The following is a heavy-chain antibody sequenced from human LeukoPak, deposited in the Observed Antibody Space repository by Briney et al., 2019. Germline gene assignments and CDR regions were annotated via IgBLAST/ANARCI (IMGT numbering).Heavy chain of an antibody. CDR3: ARSSGQGHYYYYMDV. D-gene: IGHD3-22*01. CDR2: INHSGST. J-gene: IGHJ6*03. CDR1: GGSFSGYY. Sequence: LETLSLTCAVYGGSFSGYYWSWIRQPPGKGLEWIGEINHSGSTNYNPSLKSRVTISVDTSKNQFSLKLSSVTAADTAVYYCARSSGQGHYYYYMDVWGKGTTVTVSS. V-gene: IGHV4-34*01.